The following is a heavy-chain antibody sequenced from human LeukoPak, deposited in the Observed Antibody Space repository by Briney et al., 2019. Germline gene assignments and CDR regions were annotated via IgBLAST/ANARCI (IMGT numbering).Heavy chain of an antibody. CDR2: ISYDGSNK. CDR3: ARADLAAAGLPPDY. V-gene: IGHV3-30-3*01. D-gene: IGHD6-13*01. CDR1: GFTFSSYA. Sequence: PGGSLRLSCAASGFTFSSYAMHWVRQAPGKGLEWVAVISYDGSNKYYADSVKGRFTISRDNAKNSLYLQMNSLRAEDTALYHCARADLAAAGLPPDYWGQGTLVTVSS. J-gene: IGHJ4*02.